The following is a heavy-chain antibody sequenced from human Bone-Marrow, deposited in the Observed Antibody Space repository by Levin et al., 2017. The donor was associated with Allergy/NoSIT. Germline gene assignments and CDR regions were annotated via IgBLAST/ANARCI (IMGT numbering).Heavy chain of an antibody. J-gene: IGHJ3*02. CDR3: ARSGYTSGWYLGAFDI. CDR1: GGSISSDDYS. V-gene: IGHV4-30-2*01. Sequence: HSQTLSLTCAVSGGSISSDDYSWTWIRQPPGKGLEWIGYIYRSGSTFYNPSLKSRVTISVDRSTNHFSLKLTSVTAADTAVYYCARSGYTSGWYLGAFDIWGHGTMVTVSS. CDR2: IYRSGST. D-gene: IGHD6-19*01.